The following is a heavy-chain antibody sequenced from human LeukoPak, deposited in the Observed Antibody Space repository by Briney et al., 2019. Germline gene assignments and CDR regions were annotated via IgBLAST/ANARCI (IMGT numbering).Heavy chain of an antibody. V-gene: IGHV4-4*02. J-gene: IGHJ6*03. Sequence: SETLSLTCAVSGGSISSSNWWGWVRQPPGKGLEWIGEIYHSGSTNYNPSLKSRVTISVDKSKNQFSLKLSSVTAADTAVYFCARDRTKIPGITMVRGVTKFYYYYMDVWGKGTTVTVSS. D-gene: IGHD3-10*01. CDR2: IYHSGST. CDR3: ARDRTKIPGITMVRGVTKFYYYYMDV. CDR1: GGSISSSNW.